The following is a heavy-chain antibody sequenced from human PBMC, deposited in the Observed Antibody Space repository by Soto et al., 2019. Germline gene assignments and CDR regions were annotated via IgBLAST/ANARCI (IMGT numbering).Heavy chain of an antibody. J-gene: IGHJ4*02. CDR1: GFTFREYS. CDR2: INSGSTHI. V-gene: IGHV3-21*01. Sequence: EVQMVESGGGLVKPGGSLRLSCAASGFTFREYSMNWVRQAPGKGLEWVSSINSGSTHIFASDSMKGRFTISRDNAKKSLYLQMYSLRVDDTAVYYCARERADGSIDYWGQGTLVTVSS. CDR3: ARERADGSIDY.